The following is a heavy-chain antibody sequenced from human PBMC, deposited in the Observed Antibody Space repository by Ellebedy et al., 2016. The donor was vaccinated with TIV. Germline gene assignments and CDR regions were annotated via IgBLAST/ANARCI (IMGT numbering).Heavy chain of an antibody. J-gene: IGHJ4*02. CDR1: GGSISSGGYY. CDR2: IYYSGST. Sequence: SETLSLXCTVSGGSISSGGYYWSWIRQHPGKGLEWIGYIYYSGSTYYNPSLKSRVTISVDTSKNQFSLKLSSVTAADTAVYYCARLGYHTLTDYWGQGTLVTVSS. D-gene: IGHD3-3*01. V-gene: IGHV4-31*03. CDR3: ARLGYHTLTDY.